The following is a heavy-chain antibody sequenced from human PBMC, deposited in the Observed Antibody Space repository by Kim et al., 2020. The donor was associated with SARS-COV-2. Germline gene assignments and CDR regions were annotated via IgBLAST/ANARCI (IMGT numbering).Heavy chain of an antibody. CDR3: ARDRRYYDILTGYHNYYYYGMDV. Sequence: SETLSLTCAVYGGSFSGYYWSWIRQPPGKGLEWIGEINHSGSTNYNPSLKSRVTISVDTSKNQFSLKLSSVTAADTAVYYCARDRRYYDILTGYHNYYYYGMDVWGQGTTVTVSS. J-gene: IGHJ6*02. CDR2: INHSGST. V-gene: IGHV4-34*01. D-gene: IGHD3-9*01. CDR1: GGSFSGYY.